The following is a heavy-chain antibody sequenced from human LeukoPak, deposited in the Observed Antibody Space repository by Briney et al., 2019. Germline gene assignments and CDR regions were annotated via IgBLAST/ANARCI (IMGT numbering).Heavy chain of an antibody. D-gene: IGHD2/OR15-2a*01. CDR3: ATDSMMDYYFDY. V-gene: IGHV1-24*01. CDR2: FDPGDGET. J-gene: IGHJ4*02. CDR1: GYTLTELS. Sequence: GASVKVSCKVSGYTLTELSMHWVRQAPGKGLEWMGGFDPGDGETIYAQKFQGRVTMTEDTSTDTAYMELSSLRSEDTAVYYCATDSMMDYYFDYWGQGTLVTVSS.